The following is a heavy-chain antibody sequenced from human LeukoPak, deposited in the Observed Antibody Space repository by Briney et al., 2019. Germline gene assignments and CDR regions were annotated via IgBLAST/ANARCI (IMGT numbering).Heavy chain of an antibody. CDR1: GDSISSYY. CDR2: IFYSGGT. Sequence: SESLSRTGTVSGDSISSYYWSWFRQPPLQRLHSIGYIFYSGGTNYNPSLKSRVTISVDTSKNQFSLKLSSVAAADTAVYFCARDRVVPTPTDNYYYGMDVWGQGTTVTVSS. D-gene: IGHD2-2*01. J-gene: IGHJ6*02. CDR3: ARDRVVPTPTDNYYYGMDV. V-gene: IGHV4-59*01.